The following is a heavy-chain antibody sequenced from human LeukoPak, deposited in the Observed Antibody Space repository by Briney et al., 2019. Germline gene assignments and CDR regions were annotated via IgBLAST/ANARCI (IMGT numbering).Heavy chain of an antibody. D-gene: IGHD2-15*01. CDR3: ARDLVVVAATRAYYYGMDV. CDR1: GYTFTSYG. Sequence: ASVKVSCKASGYTFTSYGISWVRQAPGQGLEWMGWISAYNGNTNYAQKLQGRVTMTTDTSTSTAYMELRSLRSDDTAVYYCARDLVVVAATRAYYYGMDVWGQGTTVTVSS. CDR2: ISAYNGNT. V-gene: IGHV1-18*01. J-gene: IGHJ6*02.